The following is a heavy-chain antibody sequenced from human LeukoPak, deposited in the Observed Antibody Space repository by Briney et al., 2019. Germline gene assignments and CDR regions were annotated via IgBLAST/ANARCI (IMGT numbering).Heavy chain of an antibody. CDR1: WDSVSNNNYA. CDR3: AGGYAFDV. V-gene: IGHV6-1*01. J-gene: IGHJ3*01. Sequence: SQTLSLTCAISWDSVSNNNYAWNWIGQSPSRGLEWLGRTYYRSQWHNDYARSVMSRISVDPDTSKNQFSLHLSSVTPDDTAVYYCAGGYAFDVWGQGTMVNVSS. CDR2: TYYRSQWHN.